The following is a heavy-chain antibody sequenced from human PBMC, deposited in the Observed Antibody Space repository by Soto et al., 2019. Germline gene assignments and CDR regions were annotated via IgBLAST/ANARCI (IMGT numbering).Heavy chain of an antibody. J-gene: IGHJ4*02. CDR1: GFTFSNYA. Sequence: EVQLLESGGGLIQPGGSLRLSCVTSGFTFSNYAMSWVRQAPGKGLEWVSGFGVDGVTYYADSVRGRFTISRDNSKNTLHLQMNSLRVEDTALYYCAKAKGSFDHTGPDQWGQGTLVTVSS. V-gene: IGHV3-23*01. CDR2: FGVDGVT. CDR3: AKAKGSFDHTGPDQ. D-gene: IGHD2-8*02.